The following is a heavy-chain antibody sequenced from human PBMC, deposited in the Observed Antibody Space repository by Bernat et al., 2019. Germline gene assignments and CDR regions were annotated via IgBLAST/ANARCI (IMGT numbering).Heavy chain of an antibody. CDR1: GFTFSSYS. CDR2: ISSSSSYI. J-gene: IGHJ6*02. Sequence: EVQLVESGGGLVKPGGSLRLSCAASGFTFSSYSMNWVRQAPGKGLEWVSSISSSSSYIYYADPVKGRFTISRDNAKNSLYLQMNSLRAEDTAVYYCARDLNPYTAANYYYYYGMDVWGQGTTVTVSS. V-gene: IGHV3-21*01. D-gene: IGHD2-2*02. CDR3: ARDLNPYTAANYYYYYGMDV.